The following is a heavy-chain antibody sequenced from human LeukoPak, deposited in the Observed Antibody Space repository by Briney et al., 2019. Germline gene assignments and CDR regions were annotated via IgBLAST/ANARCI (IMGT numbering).Heavy chain of an antibody. CDR3: ERDSARRFDY. D-gene: IGHD3-16*01. CDR2: IKHDGSET. CDR1: GFTFSSYW. V-gene: IGHV3-7*01. Sequence: GGSLRLSCAASGFTFSSYWMSWVRQAPGKGLGWVANIKHDGSETHYVDSVKGRFTISRDNAKKSLYLQMNSLKDEDTAVYYCERDSARRFDYWGQGTLVTVSS. J-gene: IGHJ4*02.